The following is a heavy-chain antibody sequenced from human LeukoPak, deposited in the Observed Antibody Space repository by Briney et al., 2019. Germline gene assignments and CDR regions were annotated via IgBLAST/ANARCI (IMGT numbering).Heavy chain of an antibody. D-gene: IGHD6-13*01. CDR2: FDPEDGET. CDR3: ATIGYSSSLYYFDY. Sequence: ASVKVSCKVSGYTLTELSMHWVRRAPGKGLEWMGGFDPEDGETIYAQKFQGRVTMTEDTSTDTAYVELSSLRSEDTAVYYCATIGYSSSLYYFDYWGQGTLVTVSS. CDR1: GYTLTELS. V-gene: IGHV1-24*01. J-gene: IGHJ4*02.